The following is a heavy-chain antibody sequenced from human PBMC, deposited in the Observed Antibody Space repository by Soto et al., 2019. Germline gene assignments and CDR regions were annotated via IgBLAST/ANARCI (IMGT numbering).Heavy chain of an antibody. J-gene: IGHJ6*02. CDR2: IYPGDSDT. D-gene: IGHD6-13*01. Sequence: GESLKISCKGSGYSFTSYWIGWVRQMPGKGLEWMGIIYPGDSDTRYSPSFQGQVTISADKSISTAYLQWSSLKASDTAMYYCARTSADGKYYYGMYVWSQGNTVTVSS. V-gene: IGHV5-51*01. CDR1: GYSFTSYW. CDR3: ARTSADGKYYYGMYV.